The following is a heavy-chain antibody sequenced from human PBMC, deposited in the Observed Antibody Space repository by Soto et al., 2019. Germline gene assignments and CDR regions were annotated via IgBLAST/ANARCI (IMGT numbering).Heavy chain of an antibody. Sequence: QVQLVQSGAEVKKPGSSVKVSCKASGGTFSSYAISWVRQAPGQGLEWLGGIIPIFGTANYAQKFQGRVTITADEPTRTAYMELGSLRSEDTAVYYCAATVTTGSPFDYWGQGTLVTVSS. D-gene: IGHD4-17*01. V-gene: IGHV1-69*01. J-gene: IGHJ4*02. CDR2: IIPIFGTA. CDR1: GGTFSSYA. CDR3: AATVTTGSPFDY.